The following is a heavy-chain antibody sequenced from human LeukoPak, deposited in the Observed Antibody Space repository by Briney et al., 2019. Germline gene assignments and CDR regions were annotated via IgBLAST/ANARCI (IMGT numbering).Heavy chain of an antibody. CDR1: GYTLTELS. D-gene: IGHD2-21*01. CDR3: ATDGGDGRGIHDY. V-gene: IGHV1-24*01. J-gene: IGHJ4*02. Sequence: GASVKVSCKVSGYTLTELSMHWVRQAPGKGLEWMGGFDPEDGETIYAQKFQGRVTMTEDTSTDTAYMELSSLRSEDTAVYCCATDGGDGRGIHDYWGQGTLVTVSS. CDR2: FDPEDGET.